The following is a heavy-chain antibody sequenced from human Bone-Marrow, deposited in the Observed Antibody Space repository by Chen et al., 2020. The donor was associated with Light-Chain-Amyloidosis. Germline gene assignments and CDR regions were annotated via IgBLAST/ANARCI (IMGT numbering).Heavy chain of an antibody. V-gene: IGHV4-34*01. Sequence: QVQLQQWGAGLLKPSETLSLTCAVYGGSFSGYYWSRIRQPPGKGLEWIGEINHSGSTNYNPSLKSRVTISVDTSKNQFSLKLSSVTAADTAVYYCARAPSLGYYDSSGYKGYYFDYWGQGTLVTVSS. J-gene: IGHJ4*02. D-gene: IGHD3-22*01. CDR2: INHSGST. CDR1: GGSFSGYY. CDR3: ARAPSLGYYDSSGYKGYYFDY.